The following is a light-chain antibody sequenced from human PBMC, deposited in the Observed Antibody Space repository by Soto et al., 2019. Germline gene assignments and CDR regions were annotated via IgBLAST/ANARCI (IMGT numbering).Light chain of an antibody. V-gene: IGKV4-1*01. CDR2: WAS. J-gene: IGKJ1*01. CDR3: QQYYSTPWT. Sequence: DIVMTQSADSLAVSLGERATINCKSSQSVFSNSNNKKYLAWYQQKPVQPPKLLIHWASIRESGVPDRFSGSGSGTDFTLTINSLQAEDVAVYYCQQYYSTPWTFGQGTKVDI. CDR1: QSVFSNSNNKKY.